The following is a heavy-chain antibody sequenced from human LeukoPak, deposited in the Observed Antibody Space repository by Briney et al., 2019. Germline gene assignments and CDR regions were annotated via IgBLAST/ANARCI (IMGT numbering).Heavy chain of an antibody. J-gene: IGHJ4*02. CDR1: GVIGGDGY. V-gene: IGHV3-66*01. D-gene: IGHD2-15*01. Sequence: PGGALRLSCAVSGVIGGDGYMNWVRQAPGKGREWLSVIYRGGATYYADSVTGRFIISRDSSKNTWHLQLNSLRGEDTAMYYCAGASSNGVVIDATSFDLWGQGTLVIVSS. CDR3: AGASSNGVVIDATSFDL. CDR2: IYRGGAT.